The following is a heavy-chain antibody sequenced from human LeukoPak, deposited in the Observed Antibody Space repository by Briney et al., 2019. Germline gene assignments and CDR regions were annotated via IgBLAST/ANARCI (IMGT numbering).Heavy chain of an antibody. Sequence: GASVKVSCMASGYTFTSYDINWVRQATGQGLEWMGWMNPNSGITGYAQKFQGRVTITRNTSISTAYMELSSLRSEDTAVYYCARGPPIRSDYWGQGTLVTASS. CDR2: MNPNSGIT. CDR3: ARGPPIRSDY. CDR1: GYTFTSYD. J-gene: IGHJ4*02. V-gene: IGHV1-8*03.